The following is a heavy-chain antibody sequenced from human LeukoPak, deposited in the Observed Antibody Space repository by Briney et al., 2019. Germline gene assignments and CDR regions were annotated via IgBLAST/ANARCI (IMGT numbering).Heavy chain of an antibody. CDR1: GFTFNSYD. J-gene: IGHJ6*02. CDR3: ARAYDILTGRGSGMDV. D-gene: IGHD3-9*01. V-gene: IGHV3-13*01. CDR2: IGTAGDT. Sequence: GGSLRLSCAASGFTFNSYDMHWVRQATGKGLEWVSAIGTAGDTYYPGSVKGRFTISRENAKNSLYLQMNSLRAGDTAVYYCARAYDILTGRGSGMDVWGQGTTVTVSS.